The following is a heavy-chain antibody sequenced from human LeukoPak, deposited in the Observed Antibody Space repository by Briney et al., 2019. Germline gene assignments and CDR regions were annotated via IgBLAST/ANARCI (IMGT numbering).Heavy chain of an antibody. CDR1: GGSISSYY. V-gene: IGHV4-59*01. CDR2: IYYSRNT. J-gene: IGHJ4*02. D-gene: IGHD2-2*01. Sequence: SETLSLTCTVSGGSISSYYWSWIRPPPGKGLEWVGYIYYSRNTNYNPSLKSRVTISVDTSKNQFSLKLSSVTAADPAVYYCARDLCSSTSCYLDYWGQGTLVTVSS. CDR3: ARDLCSSTSCYLDY.